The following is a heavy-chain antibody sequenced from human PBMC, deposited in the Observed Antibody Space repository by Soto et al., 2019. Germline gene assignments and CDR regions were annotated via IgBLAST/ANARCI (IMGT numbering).Heavy chain of an antibody. D-gene: IGHD3-10*01. CDR3: ARGYYYGSGSRPFDY. Sequence: QVQLQQWGAGLLKPSETLSLTCAVYGGSFSGYYWSWIRQPPGKGLEWIGEINHSGSTNYNPSLKRRVTISVDTSKNQFSLKLSSVTAAGTAVYYWARGYYYGSGSRPFDYLGQGTLVTVSS. CDR2: INHSGST. CDR1: GGSFSGYY. V-gene: IGHV4-34*01. J-gene: IGHJ4*02.